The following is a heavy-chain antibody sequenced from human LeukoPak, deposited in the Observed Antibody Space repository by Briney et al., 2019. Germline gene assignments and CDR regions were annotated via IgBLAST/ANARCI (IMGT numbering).Heavy chain of an antibody. CDR3: ARGMGSGTYRRFDF. Sequence: ASVKVSCKASGYTFTAYNIHWVRRAPGQGLEWMGWITPNSGATNYAQQFQGRVTMTRDTSISTAYMELNSLISDDTAVYYCARGMGSGTYRRFDFWGQGTLVTVSS. D-gene: IGHD3-10*01. CDR2: ITPNSGAT. V-gene: IGHV1-2*02. CDR1: GYTFTAYN. J-gene: IGHJ4*02.